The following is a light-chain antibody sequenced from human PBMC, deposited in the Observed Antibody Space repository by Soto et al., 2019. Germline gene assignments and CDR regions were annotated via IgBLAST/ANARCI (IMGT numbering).Light chain of an antibody. J-gene: IGKJ4*01. Sequence: EIVLTQSPATLSLSPGETATLSCRASQSVSTYLAWYQQKPGQAPRVLIYDASNRASGIPARFSGTFSGSEPGTDFTLTISSLEPEDFAVYYCQQRSNWPLTFGGGTKVEIK. V-gene: IGKV3-11*01. CDR1: QSVSTY. CDR3: QQRSNWPLT. CDR2: DAS.